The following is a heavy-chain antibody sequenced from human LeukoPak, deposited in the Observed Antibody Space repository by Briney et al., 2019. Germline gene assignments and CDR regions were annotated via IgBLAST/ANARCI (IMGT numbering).Heavy chain of an antibody. CDR2: ISSGGRTI. CDR1: QFTSSSYE. Sequence: GGSLRLSCEASQFTSSSYEMNWVRPAPGKGLEWVSYISSGGRTIYYADSVKGRFTISRDNAKNSLYLQMNSLRAEDTAGYYCARDTSGRVAYTPFDFWGQGTLVTVSS. V-gene: IGHV3-48*03. D-gene: IGHD3-10*01. J-gene: IGHJ4*02. CDR3: ARDTSGRVAYTPFDF.